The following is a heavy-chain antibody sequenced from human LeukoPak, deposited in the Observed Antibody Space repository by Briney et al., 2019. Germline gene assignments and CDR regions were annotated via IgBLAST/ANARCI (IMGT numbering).Heavy chain of an antibody. CDR2: INPNGGDT. D-gene: IGHD1-26*01. CDR1: GYSFSGYY. V-gene: IGHV1-2*02. Sequence: ASVKVSCKASGYSFSGYYINWVRQAPGQGLEWMGWINPNGGDTNYPQKFRARITMTRDTSISTVYMELKSLTSDDTAVYYCARGDEWELAVDFWGQGTLVTVSS. J-gene: IGHJ4*02. CDR3: ARGDEWELAVDF.